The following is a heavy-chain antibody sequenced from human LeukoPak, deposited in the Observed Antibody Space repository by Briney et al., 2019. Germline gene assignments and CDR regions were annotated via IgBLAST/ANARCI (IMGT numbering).Heavy chain of an antibody. J-gene: IGHJ4*02. CDR3: ARVSQFCFDY. CDR1: GFTFSSYA. CDR2: ISSSGSTI. D-gene: IGHD2/OR15-2a*01. V-gene: IGHV3-48*04. Sequence: GGSLRLSCAASGFTFSSYAMSWVRQAPGKGLGWVSYISSSGSTIYYADSVKGRFTISRDNAKNSLYLQMNSLRAEDTAVYYCARVSQFCFDYWGQGTLVTVSS.